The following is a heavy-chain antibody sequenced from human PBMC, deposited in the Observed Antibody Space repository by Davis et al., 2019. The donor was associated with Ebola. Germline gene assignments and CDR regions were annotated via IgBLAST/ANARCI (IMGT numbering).Heavy chain of an antibody. J-gene: IGHJ6*02. D-gene: IGHD3-16*01. V-gene: IGHV5-10-1*01. CDR2: IDPSDSYT. CDR1: GYSFTSYW. CDR3: ARQKRGSYGMDL. Sequence: GESLKISCKASGYSFTSYWIGWVRQMPGKGLEWMGRIDPSDSYTNYSPSFQGHVTISADKSISTAYLQWRVLKASDTAIYFCARQKRGSYGMDLWGQGTTVAVSS.